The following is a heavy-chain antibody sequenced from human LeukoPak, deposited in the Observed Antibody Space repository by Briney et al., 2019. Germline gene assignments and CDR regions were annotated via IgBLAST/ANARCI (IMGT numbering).Heavy chain of an antibody. Sequence: GGSLKLSCAASGFTFSGSAIHWVRQASGKGLEWVGRVKSKANNYATAYAASVKGRFTISRDDSKNTAYLQMNSLKTEDTAVYYCTSVYYDSSGYFYHWGQGTLVTVSS. CDR1: GFTFSGSA. V-gene: IGHV3-73*01. CDR2: VKSKANNYAT. D-gene: IGHD3-22*01. J-gene: IGHJ4*02. CDR3: TSVYYDSSGYFYH.